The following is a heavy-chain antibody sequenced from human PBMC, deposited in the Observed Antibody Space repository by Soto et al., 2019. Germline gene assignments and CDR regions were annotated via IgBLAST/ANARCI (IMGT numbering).Heavy chain of an antibody. J-gene: IGHJ5*01. CDR1: GFTFSSYA. CDR3: AKLGDAVSGYFDF. CDR2: VSFDGSHK. V-gene: IGHV3-30*18. D-gene: IGHD3-3*01. Sequence: QVQLVQSGGGVVQPGGSLRLSCAASGFTFSSYAIHWVRQAPGKGLEWVADVSFDGSHKTYAVPVRGRFTIFRDNSKKTVYLQMSSLRAEDTALYYCAKLGDAVSGYFDFWGQGTQVAVSS.